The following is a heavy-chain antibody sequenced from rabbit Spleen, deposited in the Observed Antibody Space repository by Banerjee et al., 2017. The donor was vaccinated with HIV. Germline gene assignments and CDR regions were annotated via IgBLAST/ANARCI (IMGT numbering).Heavy chain of an antibody. D-gene: IGHD1-1*01. CDR3: ARGAASDL. CDR1: GFDFSSSYY. Sequence: QEQLVESGGGLVQPEGSLTLTCKAAGFDFSSSYYMCWVRQAPGKGPEWIACIYNGDGSTYYASWVNGRFTISRSTSLNTVTLQMTSLTAADTATYFCARGAASDLWGPGTLVTVS. CDR2: IYNGDGST. J-gene: IGHJ4*01. V-gene: IGHV1S47*01.